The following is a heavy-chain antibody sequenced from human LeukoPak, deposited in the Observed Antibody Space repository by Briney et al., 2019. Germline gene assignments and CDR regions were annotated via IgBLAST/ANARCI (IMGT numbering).Heavy chain of an antibody. D-gene: IGHD4-23*01. CDR2: IHYSGNT. CDR1: GGSSRSGDYF. J-gene: IGHJ4*02. V-gene: IGHV4-30-4*01. CDR3: ARENNDYGGKKALDY. Sequence: PSETLSLTCAVSGGSSRSGDYFWSWIRQPPGKGLEWIGHIHYSGNTYYNPSLKSQVSISVDTSKNQFSLKLSSVTAADTAVYYCARENNDYGGKKALDYWGQGTLVTVSS.